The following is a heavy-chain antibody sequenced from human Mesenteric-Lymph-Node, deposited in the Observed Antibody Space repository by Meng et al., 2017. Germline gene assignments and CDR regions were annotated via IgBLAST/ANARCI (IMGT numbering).Heavy chain of an antibody. J-gene: IGHJ4*02. Sequence: GESLKISCAASGFTLSTYAMTWVRQGPGKGLEWVSSINEVDPGTHYADSVRGRFTISRDNAKNALYLQMNSLRAEDTAVYYCAKVIREYYFDYWGQGTLVTVS. D-gene: IGHD3-10*01. V-gene: IGHV3-23*01. CDR3: AKVIREYYFDY. CDR2: INEVDPGT. CDR1: GFTLSTYA.